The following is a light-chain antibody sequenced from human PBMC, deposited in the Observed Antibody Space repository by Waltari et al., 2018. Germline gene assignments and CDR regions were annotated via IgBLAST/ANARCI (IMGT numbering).Light chain of an antibody. J-gene: IGKJ4*01. V-gene: IGKV4-1*01. CDR1: ESVLYSSNNKNH. Sequence: DTVMSQSPESPAVSLGERATISCKTRESVLYSSNNKNHLAWYQQKPGQPPRLLLYWASTRESGVPDRFIGSGSETDFTLTVTSLQAEDVAVYYCQQYYNTPLTFGGGTKVEVK. CDR3: QQYYNTPLT. CDR2: WAS.